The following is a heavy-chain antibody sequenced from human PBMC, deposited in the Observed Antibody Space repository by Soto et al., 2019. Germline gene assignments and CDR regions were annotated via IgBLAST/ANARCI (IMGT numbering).Heavy chain of an antibody. CDR2: IKSKTDGGTT. J-gene: IGHJ4*02. CDR3: TTAVGSDYYDSSGYPDY. D-gene: IGHD3-22*01. Sequence: GGSLRLSCAASGFTFSNAWMNWVRQAPGKGLEWVGRIKSKTDGGTTDYAAPVKGRFTISRDDSKNTLYLQMNSLKTEDTAVYYCTTAVGSDYYDSSGYPDYWGQGTLVTVSS. V-gene: IGHV3-15*07. CDR1: GFTFSNAW.